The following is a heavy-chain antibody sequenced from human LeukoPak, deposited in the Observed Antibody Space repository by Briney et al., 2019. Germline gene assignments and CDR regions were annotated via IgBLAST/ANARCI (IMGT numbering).Heavy chain of an antibody. D-gene: IGHD3-22*01. J-gene: IGHJ4*02. CDR3: ARGAEYYYDSSGYQKAGMGYYFDY. V-gene: IGHV3-23*01. CDR2: ISGSGGST. CDR1: EFTISTYG. Sequence: GGCLRLSCAASEFTISTYGMSWVRQAPGKGLEWVSSISGSGGSTQYADSVQGRFAISRDNSKNTLYLQMNSLRAEDTAVYYCARGAEYYYDSSGYQKAGMGYYFDYWGQGTLVTVSS.